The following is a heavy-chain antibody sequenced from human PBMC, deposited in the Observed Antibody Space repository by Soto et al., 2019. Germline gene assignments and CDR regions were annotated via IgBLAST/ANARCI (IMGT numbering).Heavy chain of an antibody. D-gene: IGHD2-2*01. J-gene: IGHJ5*02. CDR1: GGSISDDTYY. Sequence: QLQLQESGPGLVKPSETLSLTCTVSGGSISDDTYYWGWIRQPPGKGLEWIGSIYYSGTSSYNPSLNSRVTMSVYTSNKQLSLRLRSVTAADTAVYYCARLHCDSPNCVPLDPWGQGTLVIVSS. V-gene: IGHV4-39*01. CDR3: ARLHCDSPNCVPLDP. CDR2: IYYSGTS.